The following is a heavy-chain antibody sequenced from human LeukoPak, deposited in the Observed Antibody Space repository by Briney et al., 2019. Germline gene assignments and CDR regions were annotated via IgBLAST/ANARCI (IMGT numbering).Heavy chain of an antibody. CDR2: ISDGGHAT. D-gene: IGHD3-10*02. Sequence: GGSLRLSCAASGYRLSPYWMSWVRQTPGKGLEWVASISDGGHATYYGDSVRGRFTISRDDARNSLFLQMNGLRADDTAVYYCTRENYVPDSWGQGTLVTVSS. CDR1: GYRLSPYW. V-gene: IGHV3-7*03. J-gene: IGHJ5*02. CDR3: TRENYVPDS.